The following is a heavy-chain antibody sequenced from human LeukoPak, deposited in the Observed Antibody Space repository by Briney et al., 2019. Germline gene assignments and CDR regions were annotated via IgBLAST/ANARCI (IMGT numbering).Heavy chain of an antibody. Sequence: PGGSLRLSCAASGFTFSSYAMHWVRQAPGKGLEWEAVISYDGSNKYYADSVKGRFTISRDNSKNTLYLQMNSLRAEDTAVYYCARDYDSDAFDIWGQGTMVTVSS. CDR3: ARDYDSDAFDI. V-gene: IGHV3-30*04. D-gene: IGHD3-22*01. CDR2: ISYDGSNK. J-gene: IGHJ3*02. CDR1: GFTFSSYA.